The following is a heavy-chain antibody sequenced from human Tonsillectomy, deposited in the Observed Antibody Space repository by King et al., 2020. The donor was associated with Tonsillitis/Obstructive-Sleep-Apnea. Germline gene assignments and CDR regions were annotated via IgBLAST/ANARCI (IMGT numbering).Heavy chain of an antibody. Sequence: VQLVESGGGLVQPGRSLRLSCEASGFTFDDYAMHWVRQAPGKGLEWVSGISWNSGYIAYADSVKGRFTISRDNAKNSLYLQMHSLRAEDTALYYCAKDSDEGLGNWFDPWGQGALVTVSS. D-gene: IGHD3-16*01. CDR1: GFTFDDYA. V-gene: IGHV3-9*01. J-gene: IGHJ5*02. CDR3: AKDSDEGLGNWFDP. CDR2: ISWNSGYI.